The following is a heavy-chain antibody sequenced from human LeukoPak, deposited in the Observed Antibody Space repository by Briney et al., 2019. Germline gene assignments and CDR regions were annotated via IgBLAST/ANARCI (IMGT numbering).Heavy chain of an antibody. CDR1: GFAFSNFA. Sequence: GGSLRLSCAASGFAFSNFAMHWVRQAPGKGLEWVAVVSYEGTIKYYSDSAKGRFTISRDNSKNTLYLQMNSLRAEDTAVYYCARGNYYGSGTYDYYGMDVWGQGTTVTVSS. D-gene: IGHD3-10*01. CDR3: ARGNYYGSGTYDYYGMDV. CDR2: VSYEGTIK. V-gene: IGHV3-30*03. J-gene: IGHJ6*02.